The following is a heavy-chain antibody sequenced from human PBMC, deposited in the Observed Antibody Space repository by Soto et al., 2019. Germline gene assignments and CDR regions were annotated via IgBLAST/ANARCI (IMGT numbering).Heavy chain of an antibody. CDR1: GFTFSNYG. CDR2: ISHDGNNK. J-gene: IGHJ4*01. V-gene: IGHV3-30*18. CDR3: AKRDGSGWYYFDY. D-gene: IGHD6-19*01. Sequence: GGSLRLSCAASGFTFSNYGMHWVRQAPGKGLEWMALISHDGNNKYYADSVKGRFTISRDNSKNTLYLQMNSLRADDTAVYYCAKRDGSGWYYFDYWGLGTLVTVSS.